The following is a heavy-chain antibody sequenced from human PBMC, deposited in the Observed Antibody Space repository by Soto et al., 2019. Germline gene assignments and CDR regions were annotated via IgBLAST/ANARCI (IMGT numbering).Heavy chain of an antibody. J-gene: IGHJ5*02. CDR3: ARLHCNSPNCVPLDP. CDR1: GVSISSVSYY. Sequence: PSETLSLTCTVSGVSISSVSYYWGWIRQPPGKGLEWIGSIYYSGSAYYSPSLKSRVTMSVDTSKNQLSLKLSSVTAADTAVYYCARLHCNSPNCVPLDPWGQGTLVTVSS. D-gene: IGHD2-2*01. V-gene: IGHV4-39*01. CDR2: IYYSGSA.